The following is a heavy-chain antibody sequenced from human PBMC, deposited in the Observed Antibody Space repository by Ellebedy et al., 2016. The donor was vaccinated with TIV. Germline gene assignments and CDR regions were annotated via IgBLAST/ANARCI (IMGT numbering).Heavy chain of an antibody. CDR3: ARVFRAAGYWYFDL. Sequence: MPSETLSLTCAVYGGSFSGYYWSWIRQSPGKGLEWIGEINHSGSTNYNPSLKSRVTISVDTSKNQFSLNLSSVTAADTAVYYCARVFRAAGYWYFDLWGRGTLVTVSS. V-gene: IGHV4-34*01. CDR1: GGSFSGYY. CDR2: INHSGST. J-gene: IGHJ2*01. D-gene: IGHD3-10*02.